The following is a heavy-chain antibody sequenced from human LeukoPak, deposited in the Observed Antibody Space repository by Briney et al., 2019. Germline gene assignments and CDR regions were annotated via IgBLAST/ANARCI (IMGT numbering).Heavy chain of an antibody. CDR3: AKQAASGTPYYYYMDV. J-gene: IGHJ6*03. V-gene: IGHV3-23*01. Sequence: GGSLSLSCPASGFTLVDYAMHWVRQPPGRGLEGVSPIRGSGGSTYYADSVKGRFTIARDSSTHTLYLQMNNLRAEDTAVYSCAKQAASGTPYYYYMDVWGEGTTVTVSS. CDR1: GFTLVDYA. CDR2: IRGSGGST. D-gene: IGHD6-13*01.